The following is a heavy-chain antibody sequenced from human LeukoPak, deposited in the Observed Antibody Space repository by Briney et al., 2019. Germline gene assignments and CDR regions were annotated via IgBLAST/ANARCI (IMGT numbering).Heavy chain of an antibody. V-gene: IGHV1-69*05. D-gene: IGHD6-13*01. J-gene: IGHJ5*02. CDR3: ARVSYSSSSGGFDP. CDR2: IIPIFGTA. CDR1: GGTFSSYA. Sequence: ASVKVSCKASGGTFSSYAISWVRQAPGQGLEWMGGIIPIFGTANYAQKFQGRVTMTTDTSTSTAYMELRSLRSDDTAVYYCARVSYSSSSGGFDPWGQGTLVTVSS.